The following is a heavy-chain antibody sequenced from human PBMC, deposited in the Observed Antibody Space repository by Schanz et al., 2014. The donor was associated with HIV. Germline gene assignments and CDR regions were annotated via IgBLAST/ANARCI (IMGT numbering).Heavy chain of an antibody. J-gene: IGHJ4*02. Sequence: QVQLVQSGGEVKKPGASVKVSCKASGYTFNSYGIVWVRQAPGQGLEWMGWINTYNGNTNYAQKFQGRVTMTTDTSTTTAYMNLRSLRSDDTAVYYCARDFSGWTEFDYWGQGTLVTVSS. CDR1: GYTFNSYG. CDR2: INTYNGNT. V-gene: IGHV1-18*01. D-gene: IGHD6-19*01. CDR3: ARDFSGWTEFDY.